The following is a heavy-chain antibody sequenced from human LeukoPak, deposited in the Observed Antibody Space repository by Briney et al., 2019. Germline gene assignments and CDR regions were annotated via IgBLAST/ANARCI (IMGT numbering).Heavy chain of an antibody. CDR3: ARQTGSGLFILP. Sequence: WETLSLTCTVSGVSISSSYSYWGWIRQPPGKGLEWIGSIYYSGNTYYNASLKSQVSISIDTSKNQFSLRLTSVTAADTAVYYCARQTGSGLFILPGGQGTLVTVSS. CDR2: IYYSGNT. CDR1: GVSISSSYSY. J-gene: IGHJ4*02. V-gene: IGHV4-39*01. D-gene: IGHD3/OR15-3a*01.